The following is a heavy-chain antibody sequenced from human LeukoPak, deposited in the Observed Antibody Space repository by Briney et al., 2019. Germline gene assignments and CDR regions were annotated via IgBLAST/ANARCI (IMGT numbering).Heavy chain of an antibody. CDR3: ARLLDTTGYYADY. D-gene: IGHD3-9*01. CDR2: IWYDGSYV. CDR1: EFTFRNFG. Sequence: GGSLRLSCAASEFTFRNFGMHWVRQAPGKGLEWVAVIWYDGSYVYYADSVKGRFTISRDNSKNTLYLQMNSLRGEDTAVYYCARLLDTTGYYADYWGQGTLVTVSS. J-gene: IGHJ4*02. V-gene: IGHV3-33*01.